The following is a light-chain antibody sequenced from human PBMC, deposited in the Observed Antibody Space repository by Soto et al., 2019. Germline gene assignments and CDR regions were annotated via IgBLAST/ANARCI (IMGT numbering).Light chain of an antibody. J-gene: IGLJ2*01. CDR3: SSYTSSSWGV. CDR1: SSDVGGYNY. Sequence: QSALTQPASVSGSPGQSITISCTGTSSDVGGYNYVSWYQQHPGKAPKLMIYEVSNRPSGVSNRFSGSKSGNTASLTIAGLQAEDEDDYYCSSYTSSSWGVFGGGTKLTVL. CDR2: EVS. V-gene: IGLV2-14*01.